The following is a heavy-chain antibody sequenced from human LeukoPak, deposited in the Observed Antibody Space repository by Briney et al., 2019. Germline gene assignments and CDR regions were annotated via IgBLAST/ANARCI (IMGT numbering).Heavy chain of an antibody. CDR3: AKDIVATIPLNGMDV. J-gene: IGHJ6*02. CDR1: GFTFSSYG. D-gene: IGHD5-12*01. CDR2: ISYDGSNK. Sequence: GRSLRLSCAASGFTFSSYGMHWVRQAPGKGLEWVAVISYDGSNKYYADSVKGRFTISRDNSKNTLYLQMNSLRAEDTAVYYCAKDIVATIPLNGMDVWGQGTTVTVSS. V-gene: IGHV3-30*18.